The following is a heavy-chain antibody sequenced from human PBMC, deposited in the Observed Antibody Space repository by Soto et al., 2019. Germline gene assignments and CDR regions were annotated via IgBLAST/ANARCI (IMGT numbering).Heavy chain of an antibody. D-gene: IGHD6-13*01. CDR2: IYPGDSDT. J-gene: IGHJ4*02. CDR1: GYSFTSYW. V-gene: IGHV5-51*01. Sequence: GESLKISCKGSGYSFTSYWIVWVRQMPGKGLEWMGIIYPGDSDTRYSPSFQGQVTISADKSISTAYLQWSSLKASDTAMYYCARPHSRWSETDYFDYWGQGTLVNAPQ. CDR3: ARPHSRWSETDYFDY.